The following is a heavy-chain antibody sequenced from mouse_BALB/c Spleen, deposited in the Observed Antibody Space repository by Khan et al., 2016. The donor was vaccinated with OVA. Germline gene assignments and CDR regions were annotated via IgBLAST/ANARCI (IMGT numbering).Heavy chain of an antibody. CDR1: GDSITSGY. Sequence: EVQLQESGPSLVKPSQTLSLTCSVTGDSITSGYWSWIRKFPGNKLEYMGYMIYTGYTDYTPSLKSRIAITRHTSKKQYYMQLKSVTAEDTATYYCARSTYRYAIAYWGQGTLVTVSA. J-gene: IGHJ3*01. D-gene: IGHD2-14*01. V-gene: IGHV3-8*02. CDR2: MIYTGYT. CDR3: ARSTYRYAIAY.